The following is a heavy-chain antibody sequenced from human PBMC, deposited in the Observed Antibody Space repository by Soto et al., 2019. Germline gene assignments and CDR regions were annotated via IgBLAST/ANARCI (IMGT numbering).Heavy chain of an antibody. CDR2: IYYSGST. CDR1: GGSISSYY. Sequence: SETLSLTCTVSGGSISSYYWSWIRQPPGKGLEWIGYIYYSGSTNYNPSLKSRVTISVDTSKNQFSLKLSSVTAADTAVYYCARLLRDYSNDYWGQGTLVTVSS. V-gene: IGHV4-59*08. J-gene: IGHJ4*02. CDR3: ARLLRDYSNDY. D-gene: IGHD4-4*01.